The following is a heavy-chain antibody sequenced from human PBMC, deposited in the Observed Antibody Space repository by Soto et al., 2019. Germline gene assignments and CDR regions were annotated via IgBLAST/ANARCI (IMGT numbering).Heavy chain of an antibody. D-gene: IGHD6-19*01. CDR1: GFTFSSYG. CDR2: ISYDGSNK. Sequence: GGSLRLSCAASGFTFSSYGMHWVRQAPGKGLEWVAVISYDGSNKYYADSVKGRFTISRDNSKNTLYLQMNSLRAEDTAVYYCVRIAVAGWGTYYYYGMDVWGQGTTVTV. CDR3: VRIAVAGWGTYYYYGMDV. J-gene: IGHJ6*02. V-gene: IGHV3-30*03.